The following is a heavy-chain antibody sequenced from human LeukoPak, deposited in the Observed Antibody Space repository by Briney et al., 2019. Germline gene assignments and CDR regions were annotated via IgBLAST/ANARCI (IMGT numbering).Heavy chain of an antibody. CDR2: ISSSSSYI. J-gene: IGHJ4*02. D-gene: IGHD3-3*01. Sequence: GGSLRLSCAASGFTFSSYSMNWVRQAPGKGLEWVSSISSSSSYIYYGDSVKGRFTISRDNAKNSLYLQMNSLRAEDTAVYYCARVGTIFGVVTLFDYWGQGTLVTVSS. V-gene: IGHV3-21*01. CDR3: ARVGTIFGVVTLFDY. CDR1: GFTFSSYS.